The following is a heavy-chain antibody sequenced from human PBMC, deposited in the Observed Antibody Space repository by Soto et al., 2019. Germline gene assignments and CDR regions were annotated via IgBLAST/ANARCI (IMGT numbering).Heavy chain of an antibody. Sequence: GGSLRLSCAASGFTFSESSMNWVRQAPGKGLEWVSSINSRSSHIFYADSGKGRFTISRDNAKKSVFLQMNNLTAEDTAVYYCARGGGSLNYWGQGTLVTVSS. J-gene: IGHJ4*02. V-gene: IGHV3-21*01. CDR2: INSRSSHI. D-gene: IGHD2-15*01. CDR1: GFTFSESS. CDR3: ARGGGSLNY.